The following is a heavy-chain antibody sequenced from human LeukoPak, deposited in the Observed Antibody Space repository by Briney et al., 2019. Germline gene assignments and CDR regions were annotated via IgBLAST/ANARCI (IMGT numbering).Heavy chain of an antibody. D-gene: IGHD1/OR15-1a*01. Sequence: SETLSLTCTVSGGSISSGGYYWSWIRQPAGKGLEWIGRIYTSGSTNYNPSLKSRVTISVDTSKNQFSLKLSSVTAADTAVYYCARDEGNKGDAYFDYWGQGTLVTVSS. V-gene: IGHV4-61*02. CDR3: ARDEGNKGDAYFDY. J-gene: IGHJ4*02. CDR1: GGSISSGGYY. CDR2: IYTSGST.